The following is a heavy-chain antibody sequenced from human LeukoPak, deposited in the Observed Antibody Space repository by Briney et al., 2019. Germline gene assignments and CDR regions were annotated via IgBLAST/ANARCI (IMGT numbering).Heavy chain of an antibody. D-gene: IGHD3-22*01. CDR1: GGSISSSSYY. CDR2: INHSGST. V-gene: IGHV4-39*07. CDR3: ARGGEYYDSSGYYVQDYYYGMDV. Sequence: SETLSLTCTVSGGSISSSSYYWSWIRQPPGKGLEWIGEINHSGSTNYNPSLKSRVTISVDTSKNQFSLKLSSVTAADTAVYYCARGGEYYDSSGYYVQDYYYGMDVWGQGTTVTVSS. J-gene: IGHJ6*02.